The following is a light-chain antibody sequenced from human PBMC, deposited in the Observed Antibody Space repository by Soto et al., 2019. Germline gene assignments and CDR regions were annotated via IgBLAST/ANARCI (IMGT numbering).Light chain of an antibody. CDR1: QTVSSN. Sequence: EIVMTQSPATLSVSPGERATLSCRASQTVSSNLAWYQQKVGQAPRLLIYGAFIRATGIPASFSGSGSGTEFTLTISSLQSEDFAVYYCQQRSNWPITFGQGTLLEIK. CDR3: QQRSNWPIT. V-gene: IGKV3-15*01. CDR2: GAF. J-gene: IGKJ5*01.